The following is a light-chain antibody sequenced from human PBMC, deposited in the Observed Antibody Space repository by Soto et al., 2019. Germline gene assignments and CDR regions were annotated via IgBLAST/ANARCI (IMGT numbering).Light chain of an antibody. Sequence: DIQMTQSPSSLSASVGDRVTITCRASQSISSYLNWYQQKPGKAPKLLIYAASSLQSGVPSRFSGRGSGTDFTLTISSLQPEDFATYFCQHTYNTPVTLGQGTKVDIK. CDR2: AAS. CDR1: QSISSY. V-gene: IGKV1-39*01. J-gene: IGKJ1*01. CDR3: QHTYNTPVT.